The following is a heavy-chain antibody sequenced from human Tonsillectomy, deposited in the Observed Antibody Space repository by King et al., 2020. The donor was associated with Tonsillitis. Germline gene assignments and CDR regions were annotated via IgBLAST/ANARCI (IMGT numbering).Heavy chain of an antibody. V-gene: IGHV3-30*18. J-gene: IGHJ6*02. Sequence: VQLVESGGGVVQPGRSLRLSCAASGFTFSSYGMHWVRQAPGKGLEWVAVISYDGSNKYYVDSVKGRFTISRDNSKNTLYLQMNSLRAEDTALYYCAKEGCSSTSCYIPDYYYYAMDVWGQGTTVTVSS. CDR2: ISYDGSNK. CDR1: GFTFSSYG. CDR3: AKEGCSSTSCYIPDYYYYAMDV. D-gene: IGHD2-2*02.